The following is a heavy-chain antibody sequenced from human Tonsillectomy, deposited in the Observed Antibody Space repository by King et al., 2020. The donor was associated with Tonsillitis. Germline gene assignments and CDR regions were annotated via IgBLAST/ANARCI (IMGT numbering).Heavy chain of an antibody. CDR3: ARDFSYYDSSCYYYKVSDY. CDR1: GYTFTNYG. D-gene: IGHD3-22*01. Sequence: QLAQSGAEVKKPGASVKVSCKASGYTFTNYGISWVRQAPGQGLEWMGWISAYNGNTNYAQKLQGRVTMTTDTSTSTAYMELRSLRSDDTAVYYCARDFSYYDSSCYYYKVSDYWGQGTLVTVSS. CDR2: ISAYNGNT. J-gene: IGHJ4*02. V-gene: IGHV1-18*04.